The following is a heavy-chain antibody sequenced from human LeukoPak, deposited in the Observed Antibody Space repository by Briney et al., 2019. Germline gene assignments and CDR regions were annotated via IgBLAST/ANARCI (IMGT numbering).Heavy chain of an antibody. CDR1: GFTFSSYA. J-gene: IGHJ4*02. Sequence: GGSLRLSCAASGFTFSSYAMHWVRQAPGKGLEWVAVISYDGSNKYYADSVKGRFTISRDNSENTLYLQMNSLRAEDTAVYYCAKSGGSSWPHFDCWGQGTLVTVSS. V-gene: IGHV3-30-3*01. CDR2: ISYDGSNK. CDR3: AKSGGSSWPHFDC. D-gene: IGHD6-13*01.